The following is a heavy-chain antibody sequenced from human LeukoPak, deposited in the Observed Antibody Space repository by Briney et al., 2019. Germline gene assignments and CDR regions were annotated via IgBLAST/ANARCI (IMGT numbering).Heavy chain of an antibody. CDR3: VKRLHSGYYFDY. CDR2: ISSNGGST. V-gene: IGHV3-64D*06. CDR1: GFTFSSCA. J-gene: IGHJ4*02. D-gene: IGHD5-12*01. Sequence: GGSLRLSCSASGFTFSSCAMHWVRQAPGKGLEYVSGISSNGGSTYYADSVKGRFTISRDNSRNTLYLQLSSLRAEDTAVYYCVKRLHSGYYFDYWGQGTLVTVSS.